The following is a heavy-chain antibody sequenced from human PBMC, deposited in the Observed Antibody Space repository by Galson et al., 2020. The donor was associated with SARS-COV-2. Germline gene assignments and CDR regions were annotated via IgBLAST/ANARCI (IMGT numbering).Heavy chain of an antibody. CDR2: INPSGGST. CDR3: ARETYYDVWSCYYTAFGYGMDV. J-gene: IGHJ6*02. D-gene: IGHD3-3*01. CDR1: GYTFTSYY. V-gene: IGHV1-46*03. Sequence: ASVKVSCKASGYTFTSYYMHCVRQAPGQGLEWMGIINPSGGSTSYAQKFQGRVTMTSDTSTSTVYMELSSLRSEDTAVYYCARETYYDVWSCYYTAFGYGMDVWGQGTTVTVSS.